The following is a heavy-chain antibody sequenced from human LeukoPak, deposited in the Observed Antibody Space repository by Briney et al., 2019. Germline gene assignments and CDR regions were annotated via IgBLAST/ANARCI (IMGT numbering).Heavy chain of an antibody. CDR2: FYYSGST. D-gene: IGHD1-26*01. J-gene: IGHJ4*02. CDR3: ARGQGGNYYLNYFDY. CDR1: GGSFTTYY. V-gene: IGHV4-59*01. Sequence: SETLSLTCTVAGGSFTTYYWSWIRQPPGKGLEWIGHFYYSGSTNYNPSLKSRVTISVDTSRNQFSLKLTSVIAADTAVYYCARGQGGNYYLNYFDYWGQGALVTVSS.